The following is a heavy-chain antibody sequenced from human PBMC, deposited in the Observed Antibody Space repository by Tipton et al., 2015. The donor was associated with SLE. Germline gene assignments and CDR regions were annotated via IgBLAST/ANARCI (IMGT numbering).Heavy chain of an antibody. CDR1: GGSFSGYY. CDR3: ASGIAVAGIGA. J-gene: IGHJ5*02. Sequence: TLSLTCAVYGGSFSGYYWSWIRQPPGKGLEWIGEINHSGSTNYNPSLKSRVTISVDTSKNQFSLKLSSVIAADTAVYYCASGIAVAGIGAWGQGTLVTVSS. D-gene: IGHD6-19*01. CDR2: INHSGST. V-gene: IGHV4-34*01.